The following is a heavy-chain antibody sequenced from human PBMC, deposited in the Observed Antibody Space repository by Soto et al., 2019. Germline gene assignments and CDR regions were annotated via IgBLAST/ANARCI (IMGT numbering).Heavy chain of an antibody. V-gene: IGHV2-5*02. J-gene: IGHJ4*02. CDR2: IYWDDDK. Sequence: QITLKESGPTLVKPTQTLTLTCTFSGFSLSTSGVGVGWIRQPPGKALEWLALIYWDDDKRYSPSLKSTLTIXKXXSKHHVVLTTTNMDPVDTATYHCAHFETTVTDFDYWGQGTLVTVSS. CDR3: AHFETTVTDFDY. D-gene: IGHD1-1*01. CDR1: GFSLSTSGVG.